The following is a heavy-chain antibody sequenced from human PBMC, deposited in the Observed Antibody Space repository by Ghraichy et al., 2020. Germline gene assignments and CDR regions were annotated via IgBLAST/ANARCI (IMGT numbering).Heavy chain of an antibody. CDR2: IWYDGSNK. J-gene: IGHJ3*02. CDR3: ARGGLRYCSSTSCSNAFDI. Sequence: GESLNISCAASGFTFSSYGMHWVRQAPGKGLEWVAVIWYDGSNKYYADSVKGRFTISRDNSKNTLYLQMNSLRAEDTAVYYCARGGLRYCSSTSCSNAFDIWGQGTMVTVSS. CDR1: GFTFSSYG. D-gene: IGHD2-2*01. V-gene: IGHV3-33*01.